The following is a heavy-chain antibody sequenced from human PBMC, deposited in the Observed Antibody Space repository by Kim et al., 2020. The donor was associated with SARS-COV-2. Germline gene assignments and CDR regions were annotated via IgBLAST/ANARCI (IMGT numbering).Heavy chain of an antibody. CDR1: GYTFTGYY. D-gene: IGHD1-26*01. CDR2: INPNSGGT. Sequence: ASVKVSCKASGYTFTGYYMHWVRQAPVQGLEWMGRINPNSGGTNYAQKFQGRVTMTRDTSISTAYMELSRLRSDDTAVYYCARGSGSYSPLYYFDYWGQGTLVTVSS. V-gene: IGHV1-2*06. J-gene: IGHJ4*02. CDR3: ARGSGSYSPLYYFDY.